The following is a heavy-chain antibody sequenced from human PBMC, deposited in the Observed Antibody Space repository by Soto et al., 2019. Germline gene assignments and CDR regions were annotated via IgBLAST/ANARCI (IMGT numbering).Heavy chain of an antibody. J-gene: IGHJ4*02. Sequence: GGSLRLSCAASGFTFSSYDMHWVRQAPGKGLEWVAIISYDESNKYYADSVKGRFTISRDNSKNTMYLQVNSLRSEDTAVYYCAKGDCTGGNCYSLFVWGQGTLVTVSS. D-gene: IGHD2-15*01. V-gene: IGHV3-30*18. CDR2: ISYDESNK. CDR1: GFTFSSYD. CDR3: AKGDCTGGNCYSLFV.